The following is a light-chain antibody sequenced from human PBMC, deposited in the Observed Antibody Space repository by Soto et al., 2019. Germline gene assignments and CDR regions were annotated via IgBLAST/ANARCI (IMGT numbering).Light chain of an antibody. CDR3: QQRSNWPRALT. CDR2: DAS. Sequence: EVVLTQSLATLSLSPGERATLSCRASQSVSSYLAWYQQKPGQAPRLLIYDASNRATGIPARFSGSGSGTDFTLTISSLEPEDFAVYYCQQRSNWPRALTFGGGTKVDIK. CDR1: QSVSSY. V-gene: IGKV3-11*01. J-gene: IGKJ4*01.